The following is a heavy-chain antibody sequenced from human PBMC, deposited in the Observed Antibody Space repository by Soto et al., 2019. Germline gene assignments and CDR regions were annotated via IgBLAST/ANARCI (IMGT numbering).Heavy chain of an antibody. D-gene: IGHD3-3*01. CDR2: INHSGST. V-gene: IGHV4-34*01. Sequence: PSETLSLTCAVYGGSFSGYYWSWIRQPPGKGLEWIGEINHSGSTNYNPSLKSRVTISVDTSKNQFSLKLSSVTAADKAVYYCARDHQFWSGYNRKYYYYGIDVWGQGTTVPVYS. J-gene: IGHJ6*02. CDR3: ARDHQFWSGYNRKYYYYGIDV. CDR1: GGSFSGYY.